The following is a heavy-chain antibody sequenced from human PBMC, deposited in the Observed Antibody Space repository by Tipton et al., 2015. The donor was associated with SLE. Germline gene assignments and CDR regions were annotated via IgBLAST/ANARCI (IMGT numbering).Heavy chain of an antibody. V-gene: IGHV4-59*11. CDR3: ARATGTADAFDT. D-gene: IGHD1-7*01. CDR1: GGSISSHY. CDR2: SNYSGST. Sequence: TLSLTCTVSGGSISSHYWSWIRQPPGKGLEWFGYSNYSGSTDYNPSLKSRVTISVDTPTNQFSPRLSTVTAADTAVYYCARATGTADAFDTWGQGTMVTVSS. J-gene: IGHJ3*02.